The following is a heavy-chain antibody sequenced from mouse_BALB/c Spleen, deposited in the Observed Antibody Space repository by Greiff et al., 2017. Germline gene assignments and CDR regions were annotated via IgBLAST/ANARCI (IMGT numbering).Heavy chain of an antibody. CDR1: GYTFTDYA. J-gene: IGHJ4*01. Sequence: QVQLQQSGAELVRPGVSVKISCKGSGYTFTDYAMHWVKQSHAKSLEWIGVISTYYGDASYNQKFKGKATMTVDKSSSTAYMELARLTSEDSAIYYCARSYYYGSSYDYAMDYCGQGTSVTVSS. D-gene: IGHD1-1*01. CDR3: ARSYYYGSSYDYAMDY. V-gene: IGHV1S137*01. CDR2: ISTYYGDA.